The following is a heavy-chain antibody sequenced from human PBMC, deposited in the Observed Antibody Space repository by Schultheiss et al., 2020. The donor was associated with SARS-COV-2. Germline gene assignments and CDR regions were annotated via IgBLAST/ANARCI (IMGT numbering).Heavy chain of an antibody. CDR2: ISSSGSTI. V-gene: IGHV3-48*01. Sequence: GESLKISCSASGFTFSSYAMHWVRQAPGKGLEWVSYISSSGSTIYYADSVKGRFTISRDNSKNTLYLQMNSLRAEDTAVYYCARAIDYWGQGTLVTVSS. J-gene: IGHJ4*02. CDR1: GFTFSSYA. CDR3: ARAIDY.